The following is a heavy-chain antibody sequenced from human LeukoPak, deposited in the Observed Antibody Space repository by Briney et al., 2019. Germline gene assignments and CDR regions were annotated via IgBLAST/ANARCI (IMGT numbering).Heavy chain of an antibody. CDR1: GFTFSSYG. D-gene: IGHD2-2*01. Sequence: PGGSLRLSCAASGFTFSSYGMHWARQAPGKGLEWVAFIRYDGSNKYYADSVKGRFTISRDNSKNTLYLQMNSLGAEDTAVYYCAILNYCSSTSCYPAGFDYWGQGTLVTVSS. V-gene: IGHV3-30*02. CDR3: AILNYCSSTSCYPAGFDY. J-gene: IGHJ4*02. CDR2: IRYDGSNK.